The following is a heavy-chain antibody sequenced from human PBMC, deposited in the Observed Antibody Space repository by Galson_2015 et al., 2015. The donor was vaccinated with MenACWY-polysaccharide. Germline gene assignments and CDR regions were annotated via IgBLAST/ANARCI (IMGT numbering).Heavy chain of an antibody. CDR1: SGSISSSGYH. D-gene: IGHD2-2*01. CDR3: ARAPTPYCSSTSCFNKYAFDI. CDR2: VYYSGNT. J-gene: IGHJ3*02. Sequence: LTCTVSSGSISSSGYHWGWIRQPPGKGLEWIGIVYYSGNTYYNPSLESRVTVSVDTSKNQFSLKLNSVTAADTALYYCARAPTPYCSSTSCFNKYAFDIWGQGTMVTVSS. V-gene: IGHV4-39*01.